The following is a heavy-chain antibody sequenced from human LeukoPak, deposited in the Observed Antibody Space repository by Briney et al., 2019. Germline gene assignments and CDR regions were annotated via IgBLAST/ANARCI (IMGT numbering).Heavy chain of an antibody. CDR2: INPNSGGT. J-gene: IGHJ5*02. CDR3: ARDRDCSSTSCYSWFDP. Sequence: GASVKVSCKASGYTFTGYYIHWVRQAPGQGLEWMGWINPNSGGTNYAQKFQGRVTMTRDTSISTAYMELSRLRSDDTAVCYCARDRDCSSTSCYSWFDPWGQGTLVTVSS. V-gene: IGHV1-2*02. D-gene: IGHD2-2*02. CDR1: GYTFTGYY.